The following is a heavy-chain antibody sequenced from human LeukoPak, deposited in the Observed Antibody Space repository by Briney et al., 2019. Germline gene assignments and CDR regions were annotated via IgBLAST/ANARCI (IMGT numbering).Heavy chain of an antibody. CDR2: ISGSDPGT. D-gene: IGHD2-8*02. CDR3: AKAPLGSCAGARCYPLDA. Sequence: GGSLRLSCVASGFTFRTYAMSWVRQTPWMGLEWVSAISGSDPGTYHADSVKGRFTISRDNSKNTLYLQMNNLRAEDTAIYFCAKAPLGSCAGARCYPLDAWGNVTTVSVSS. J-gene: IGHJ6*04. V-gene: IGHV3-23*01. CDR1: GFTFRTYA.